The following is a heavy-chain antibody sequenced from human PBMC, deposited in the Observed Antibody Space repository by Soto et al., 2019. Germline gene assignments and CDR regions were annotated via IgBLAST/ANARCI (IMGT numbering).Heavy chain of an antibody. J-gene: IGHJ4*02. CDR2: IYYSGST. V-gene: IGHV4-39*01. CDR3: ARRGTSSWYGY. Sequence: QLQLQESGPGLVKPSETLSLICTVSGGSISSNNYYWGWIRQPPGKGLEWIGSIYYSGSTYYNPSHKSRVTISVDTSKNQFSLKLSSVTAADTAVYYCARRGTSSWYGYWGQGTLVTVSS. D-gene: IGHD6-13*01. CDR1: GGSISSNNYY.